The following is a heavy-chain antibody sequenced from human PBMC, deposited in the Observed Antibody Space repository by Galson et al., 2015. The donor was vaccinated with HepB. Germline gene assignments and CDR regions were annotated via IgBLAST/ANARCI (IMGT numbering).Heavy chain of an antibody. CDR1: GFTFSSYA. V-gene: IGHV3-30-3*01. D-gene: IGHD2-15*01. CDR3: ARGEMVVAATHGAFDI. J-gene: IGHJ3*02. Sequence: SLRLSCAASGFTFSSYAMHWVRQAPGKGLEWVAVISYDGSNKYYADSVKGRFTISRDNSKNTLYLQMNSLRAEDTAVYYCARGEMVVAATHGAFDIWGQGTMVTVSS. CDR2: ISYDGSNK.